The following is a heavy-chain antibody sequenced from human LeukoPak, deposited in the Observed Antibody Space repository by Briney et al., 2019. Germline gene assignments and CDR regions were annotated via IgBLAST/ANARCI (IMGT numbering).Heavy chain of an antibody. Sequence: GGSLRLSCAASGFTFSSYAMNWVRQAPGKGLEWVSYISSSGSTIYYADSVKGRFTISRDNAKNSLYLQMNSLRAEDTAVYYCARELSAAAGCFDYWGQGTLVTVSS. D-gene: IGHD6-13*01. CDR2: ISSSGSTI. CDR1: GFTFSSYA. J-gene: IGHJ4*02. CDR3: ARELSAAAGCFDY. V-gene: IGHV3-48*03.